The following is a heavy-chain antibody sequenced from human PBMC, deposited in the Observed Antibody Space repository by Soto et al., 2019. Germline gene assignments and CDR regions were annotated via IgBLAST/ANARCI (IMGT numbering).Heavy chain of an antibody. J-gene: IGHJ6*02. Sequence: QLVQSGAEVKKPGSSVKVSCKVSGGTFSSYTITWVRQAPGEGLEWMGRIIPMFDIINYAQKFQGRVTITADKSTNTAYMELTSLKSDDTAVYYWARVEHEIYGMDLWGQGTTVTFSS. CDR2: IIPMFDII. V-gene: IGHV1-69*02. CDR1: GGTFSSYT. CDR3: ARVEHEIYGMDL.